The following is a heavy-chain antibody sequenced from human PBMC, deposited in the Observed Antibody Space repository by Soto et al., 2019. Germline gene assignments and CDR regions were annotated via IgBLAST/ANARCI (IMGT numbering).Heavy chain of an antibody. J-gene: IGHJ4*02. D-gene: IGHD3-3*01. CDR3: ASSLYYDFWSGRFDY. Sequence: LGESLKISCNGSGYSFTSYWIGWVRQMPGKGLEWMGIIYPGDSDTRYSPSFQGQVTISADKSISTAYLQWSSLKASDTAMYYCASSLYYDFWSGRFDYWGQGTLVTVSS. CDR2: IYPGDSDT. V-gene: IGHV5-51*01. CDR1: GYSFTSYW.